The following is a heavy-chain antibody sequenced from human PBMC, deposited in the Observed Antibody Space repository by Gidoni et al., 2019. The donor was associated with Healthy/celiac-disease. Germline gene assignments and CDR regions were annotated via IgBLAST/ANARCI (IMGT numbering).Heavy chain of an antibody. D-gene: IGHD3-9*01. CDR1: GGSVSSGSYY. CDR3: ARDRSYYDILTGRSDYYGMDV. CDR2: IYYSGST. J-gene: IGHJ6*02. Sequence: QVQLQESGPGLVKPSETLSLTCTVSGGSVSSGSYYWSWIRQPPGKGLEWIGYIYYSGSTNYNPSLKSRVTISVDTSKNQFSLKLSSVTAADTAVYYCARDRSYYDILTGRSDYYGMDVWGQGTTVTVSS. V-gene: IGHV4-61*01.